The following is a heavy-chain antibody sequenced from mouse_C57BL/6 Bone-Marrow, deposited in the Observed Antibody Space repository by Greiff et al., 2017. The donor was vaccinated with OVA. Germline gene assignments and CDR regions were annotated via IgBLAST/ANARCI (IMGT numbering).Heavy chain of an antibody. CDR2: ISSGSSTI. CDR3: ARPGTTVGYFDV. V-gene: IGHV5-17*01. D-gene: IGHD1-1*01. J-gene: IGHJ1*03. Sequence: EVNLVESGGGLVKPGGSLKLSCAASGFTFSDYGMHWVRQAPEKGLEWVAYISSGSSTIYYADTGKGRFTISRDNAKNTLFLQMTSLRSEDTAMYYCARPGTTVGYFDVWGTGTTVTVSS. CDR1: GFTFSDYG.